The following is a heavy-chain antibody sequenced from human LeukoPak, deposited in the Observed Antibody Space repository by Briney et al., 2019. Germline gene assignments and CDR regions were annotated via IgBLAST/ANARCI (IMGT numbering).Heavy chain of an antibody. D-gene: IGHD1-1*01. CDR2: IHPEGNEK. Sequence: GGSLRLSCAAPGFTFSSYWMSWVRQAPGRGLQWVANIHPEGNEKYHVESVKGRFTISRDNARNLVFLQMNGLRVEDTAVYYCARGDDFSGDHWGQGTLVTVSS. CDR1: GFTFSSYW. J-gene: IGHJ4*02. CDR3: ARGDDFSGDH. V-gene: IGHV3-7*04.